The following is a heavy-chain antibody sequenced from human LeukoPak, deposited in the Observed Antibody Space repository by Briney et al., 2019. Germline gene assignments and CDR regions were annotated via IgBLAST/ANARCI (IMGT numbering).Heavy chain of an antibody. CDR3: AKGTRYSSGWYGEVFDY. CDR2: INSDGSST. CDR1: GFTFSNYW. V-gene: IGHV3-74*01. Sequence: PGGSLRLSCAASGFTFSNYWMHWVRQAPGKGLVWVSRINSDGSSTSYADSVKGRFTISRDNAKNTLYLQMNSLRAEDTAVYYCAKGTRYSSGWYGEVFDYWGQGTLVTVSS. D-gene: IGHD6-19*01. J-gene: IGHJ4*02.